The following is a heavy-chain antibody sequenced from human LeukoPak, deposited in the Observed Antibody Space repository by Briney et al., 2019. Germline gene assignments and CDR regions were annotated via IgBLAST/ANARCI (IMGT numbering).Heavy chain of an antibody. CDR3: ARALTTLTYEGY. Sequence: GGSRRLSCAASGFTFSSYTMHWIRKAPGKGLEWVSSISGSNSYIFYADSVKGRFTVSRDNAKDSLYLQMNSLRAEDTAVYYCARALTTLTYEGYWGQGTLVTVSS. CDR1: GFTFSSYT. D-gene: IGHD1-1*01. CDR2: ISGSNSYI. J-gene: IGHJ4*02. V-gene: IGHV3-21*01.